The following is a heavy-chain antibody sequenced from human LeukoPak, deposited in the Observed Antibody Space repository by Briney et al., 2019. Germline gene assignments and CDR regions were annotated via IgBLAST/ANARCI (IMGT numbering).Heavy chain of an antibody. D-gene: IGHD3-10*01. CDR2: IIPIFGTA. CDR3: AREIENYYGSGSYGHGAFDI. CDR1: GGTFSSYA. Sequence: ASAKVSCKASGGTFSSYAISWVRQAPGQGLEWMGRIIPIFGTANYAQKFQGRVTITTDESTSTAYMELSSLRSEDTAVYYCAREIENYYGSGSYGHGAFDIWGQGTMVTVSS. V-gene: IGHV1-69*05. J-gene: IGHJ3*02.